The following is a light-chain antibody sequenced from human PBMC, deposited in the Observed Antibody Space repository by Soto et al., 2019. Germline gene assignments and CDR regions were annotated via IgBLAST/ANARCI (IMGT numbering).Light chain of an antibody. V-gene: IGKV1-5*01. CDR1: QSISSW. CDR3: QQYDNYKPLT. Sequence: DIPMTQFPSTLSASVGDRVTITCRASQSISSWLAWYQQKPGKAPKLLIFDASSLESGTPSRFSGRRSGTQFTLTINGLQPDDFATYYCQQYDNYKPLTFGGGTKVDIK. J-gene: IGKJ4*01. CDR2: DAS.